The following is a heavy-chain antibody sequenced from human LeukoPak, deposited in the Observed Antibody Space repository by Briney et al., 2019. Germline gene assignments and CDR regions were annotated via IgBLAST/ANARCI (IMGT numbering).Heavy chain of an antibody. CDR3: ATNLATVVTPAYY. J-gene: IGHJ4*02. D-gene: IGHD4-23*01. CDR1: GYTLTELS. Sequence: GASVKVSCKVSGYTLTELSMHWVRQAPGKGLEWMGGFDPEDGETIYAQKFQGRVTMTEDTSTDTAYMELSDLRSDDTAVYYCATNLATVVTPAYYWGQGTLVTVSS. CDR2: FDPEDGET. V-gene: IGHV1-24*01.